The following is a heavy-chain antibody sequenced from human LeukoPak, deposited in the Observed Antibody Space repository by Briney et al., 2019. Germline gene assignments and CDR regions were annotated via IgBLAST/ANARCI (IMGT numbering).Heavy chain of an antibody. CDR1: GFTFSSYA. D-gene: IGHD4-11*01. Sequence: PGGSLRLSCAASGFTFSSYAMHWVRQAPGKGLEWVSAISGSGGSTYYADSVKGRFTISRDNSKNTLYLQMNSLRAEDTAVYYCAKVGAGTTVTYFDYWGQGTLVTVSS. V-gene: IGHV3-23*01. CDR2: ISGSGGST. CDR3: AKVGAGTTVTYFDY. J-gene: IGHJ4*02.